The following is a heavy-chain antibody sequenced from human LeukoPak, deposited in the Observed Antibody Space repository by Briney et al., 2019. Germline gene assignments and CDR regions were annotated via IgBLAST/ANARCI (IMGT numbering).Heavy chain of an antibody. CDR2: IRFDGSNK. J-gene: IGHJ6*03. D-gene: IGHD2-2*01. V-gene: IGHV3-30*02. CDR3: AKDGKYCSRTSCYERYYYMDV. CDR1: GFTFSNYW. Sequence: GGSLRLSCAASGFTFSNYWMSWVRQAPGKGLEWVAFIRFDGSNKYYAGSVKGRFTISRDNSKNTLYLQMNSLRAEDTAVYYCAKDGKYCSRTSCYERYYYMDVWGKGTTVTVSS.